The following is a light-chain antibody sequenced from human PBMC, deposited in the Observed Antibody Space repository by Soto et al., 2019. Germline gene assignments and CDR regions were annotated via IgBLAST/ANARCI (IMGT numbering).Light chain of an antibody. V-gene: IGKV1-39*01. CDR3: QQSYSTLTRT. Sequence: DIQMTQSPSTLSASVVDRVNITCRASQSISNWLAWYQQKPGKAPKLLIYAASSLQSGVPSRFSGSGSGTDFTLTISSLQPEDFATYYCQQSYSTLTRTFGQGTKVDI. J-gene: IGKJ1*01. CDR2: AAS. CDR1: QSISNW.